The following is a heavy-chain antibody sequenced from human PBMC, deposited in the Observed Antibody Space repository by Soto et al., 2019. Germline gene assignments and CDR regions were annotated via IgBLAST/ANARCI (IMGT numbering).Heavy chain of an antibody. D-gene: IGHD3-10*01. J-gene: IGHJ5*02. CDR1: GYTFTSYA. CDR3: ARDPEVITMARGVYSSYNWFDP. Sequence: ASVKVSCKASGYTFTSYAMHWVRQAPGQRLEWMGWINAGNGNTKYSQKFQGRVTITRDTSASAAYMELSSLRSEDTAVYYCARDPEVITMARGVYSSYNWFDPWGQGTLVTVS. V-gene: IGHV1-3*01. CDR2: INAGNGNT.